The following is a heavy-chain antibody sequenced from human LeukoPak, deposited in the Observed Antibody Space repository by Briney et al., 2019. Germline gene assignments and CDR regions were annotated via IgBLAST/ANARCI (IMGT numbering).Heavy chain of an antibody. CDR3: ARSLVAAPGTKVGR. V-gene: IGHV3-11*03. D-gene: IGHD6-13*01. CDR2: IDGTSTFT. Sequence: GGSLRLSCAASGFSYSHYYMSWLRQAPGKGLEWLSYIDGTSTFTNYADSVRGRFTISRDNAKNAPYLQMNSLRAEDSAVYYCARSLVAAPGTKVGRWGQGTLVTVSS. CDR1: GFSYSHYY. J-gene: IGHJ4*02.